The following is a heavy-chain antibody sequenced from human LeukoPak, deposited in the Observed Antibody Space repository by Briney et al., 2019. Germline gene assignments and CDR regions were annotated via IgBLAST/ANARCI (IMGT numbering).Heavy chain of an antibody. CDR2: ISAYNGNT. Sequence: GASVKVSCKASGYTFTSYGISWVRQAPGQGLEWMGWISAYNGNTNYAQKLQGRVTMTTDTSTSTAYMELRSLRSDDTAVYYCARDQTYYYYYGMDVWGKGTTVTVSS. CDR1: GYTFTSYG. CDR3: ARDQTYYYYYGMDV. V-gene: IGHV1-18*04. J-gene: IGHJ6*04.